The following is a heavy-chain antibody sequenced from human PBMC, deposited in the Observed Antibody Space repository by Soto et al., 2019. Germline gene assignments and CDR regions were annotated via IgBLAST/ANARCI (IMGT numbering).Heavy chain of an antibody. CDR2: ISYDGSNK. Sequence: GGSLRLSCAASGFTFSSYGMHWVRQAPGKGLEWVAVISYDGSNKYYADSVKGRFTISRDNSKNTLYLQMNSLRAEDTAVYYCAKVPYSSSYGAPDYYYYGMDVWGQGTTVTVSS. D-gene: IGHD6-13*01. J-gene: IGHJ6*02. V-gene: IGHV3-30*18. CDR3: AKVPYSSSYGAPDYYYYGMDV. CDR1: GFTFSSYG.